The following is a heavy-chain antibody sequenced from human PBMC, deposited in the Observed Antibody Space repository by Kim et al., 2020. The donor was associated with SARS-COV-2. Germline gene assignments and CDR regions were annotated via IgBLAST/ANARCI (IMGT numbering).Heavy chain of an antibody. CDR2: INHSGST. D-gene: IGHD2-15*01. CDR3: ARGPIVVVAATNAFDI. CDR1: GGSFSGYY. Sequence: SETLSLTCAVYGGSFSGYYWSWIRQPPGKGLEWIGEINHSGSTNYNPSLKSRVTISVDTSKNQFSLKLSSVTAADTAVYYCARGPIVVVAATNAFDIWG. V-gene: IGHV4-34*01. J-gene: IGHJ3*02.